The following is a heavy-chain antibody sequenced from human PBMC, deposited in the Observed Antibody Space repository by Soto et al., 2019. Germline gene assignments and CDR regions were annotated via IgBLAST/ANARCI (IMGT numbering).Heavy chain of an antibody. CDR1: GYTFTGYY. D-gene: IGHD1-26*01. V-gene: IGHV1-2*02. J-gene: IGHJ6*02. CDR2: INPNSGGT. CDR3: ARGKGATFYYYYGMDV. Sequence: ASVKVSCQASGYTFTGYYMHWVRQAPGQGREWMGWINPNSGGTNNAQKFQGRVTMTRDTSISTAYMELSRLRSDDTAVYYCARGKGATFYYYYGMDVWGQGTTVTVSS.